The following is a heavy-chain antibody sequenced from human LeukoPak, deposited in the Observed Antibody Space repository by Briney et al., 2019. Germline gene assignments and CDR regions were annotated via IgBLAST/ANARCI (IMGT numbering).Heavy chain of an antibody. Sequence: GGSLRLSCAASGFTFSNHAMNWVRQAPGKGLEWVSHISSSGKTIYYADSVKGRFTISRDNAKNSLFLQMNSLRAEDTAVYYCAGNVRYYAFDIWGQGTMVTVSS. CDR3: AGNVRYYAFDI. CDR2: ISSSGKTI. V-gene: IGHV3-48*03. J-gene: IGHJ3*02. CDR1: GFTFSNHA. D-gene: IGHD3-10*01.